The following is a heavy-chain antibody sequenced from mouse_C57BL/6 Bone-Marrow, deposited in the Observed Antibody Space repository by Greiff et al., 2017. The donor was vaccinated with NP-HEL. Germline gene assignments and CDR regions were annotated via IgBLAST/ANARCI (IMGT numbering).Heavy chain of an antibody. CDR2: IDPSDSDT. J-gene: IGHJ4*01. Sequence: QVQLQQPGAELVRPGSSVKLSCKASGYTFTSYWMHWVKQRPIQGLEWIGNIDPSDSDTHYNQKFKDKATLTVDKSSSTAYMQLSSLTSEDSAVYYCARGDGYYRAMDYWGQGTSVTVSS. V-gene: IGHV1-52*01. CDR3: ARGDGYYRAMDY. CDR1: GYTFTSYW. D-gene: IGHD2-3*01.